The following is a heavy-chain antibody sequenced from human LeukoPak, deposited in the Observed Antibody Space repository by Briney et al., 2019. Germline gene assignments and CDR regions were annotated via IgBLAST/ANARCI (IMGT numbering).Heavy chain of an antibody. CDR3: ARGYCSGGSCYWRWDYHYYYMDV. Sequence: GGSLRLSCAASGFTFSSYSMNWVRQAPGKGLEWVSSISSGSSYIYYADSVKGRFTISRDNAKNSLYLQMNSLRAEDTAVYYCARGYCSGGSCYWRWDYHYYYMDVWGKGTTVTISS. V-gene: IGHV3-21*01. CDR2: ISSGSSYI. D-gene: IGHD2-15*01. CDR1: GFTFSSYS. J-gene: IGHJ6*03.